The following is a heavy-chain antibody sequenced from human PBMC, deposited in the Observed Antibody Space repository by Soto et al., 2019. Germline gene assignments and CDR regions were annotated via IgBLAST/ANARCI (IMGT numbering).Heavy chain of an antibody. CDR3: GRGDYANAFDI. CDR2: IYHSGST. Sequence: QLQLQESGSGLVTPSQTLSLTCAVSGGSISSGGYSWNWIRQPPGKGLEWIGNIYHSGSTYYHASLKRRVTIAVDRSKNQFSLKLSSVTAADTAVYYCGRGDYANAFDIWGQGTMVTVSS. CDR1: GGSISSGGYS. J-gene: IGHJ3*02. D-gene: IGHD4-17*01. V-gene: IGHV4-30-2*01.